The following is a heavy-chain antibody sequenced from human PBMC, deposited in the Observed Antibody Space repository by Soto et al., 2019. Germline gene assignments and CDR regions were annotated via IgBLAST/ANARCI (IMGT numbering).Heavy chain of an antibody. V-gene: IGHV3-30*18. CDR2: ISYDGTNK. CDR1: GFTFSTYG. CDR3: AKDLQSYGDYDYYCYGMDV. D-gene: IGHD4-17*01. J-gene: IGHJ6*02. Sequence: QVQLVESGGGEVQPGRSLTISCAASGFTFSTYGMHWVRQTPGKWLEWVAVISYDGTNKFYSDSVKGRFTISRDNFKNTLTLQMNSLRDDDTAVYSCAKDLQSYGDYDYYCYGMDVWCLGTRVTVSS.